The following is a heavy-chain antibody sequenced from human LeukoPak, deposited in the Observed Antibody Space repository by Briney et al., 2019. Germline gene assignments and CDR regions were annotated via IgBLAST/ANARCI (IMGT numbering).Heavy chain of an antibody. CDR2: IIPVLNIT. CDR1: GGTFSSSA. D-gene: IGHD5-18*01. J-gene: IGHJ6*02. V-gene: IGHV1-69*04. CDR3: TRDQGLTAPPPYGLDV. Sequence: ASVKVSCKTSGGTFSSSAITWVRQAPGQGLEWMGRIIPVLNITTYAQKFQGSVTITADTSTSTVYMELSSLRSEETAVYYCTRDQGLTAPPPYGLDVWGQGTTVIVSS.